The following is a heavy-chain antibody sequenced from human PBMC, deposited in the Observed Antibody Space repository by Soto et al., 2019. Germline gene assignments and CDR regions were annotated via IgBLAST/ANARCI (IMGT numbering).Heavy chain of an antibody. CDR3: ARDQYTGSYFDACDV. D-gene: IGHD1-26*01. CDR2: IWYDGSNK. CDR1: GFSFSSYG. Sequence: PGGSLRLSCAASGFSFSSYGMHWVRQAPGKGLDWVAVIWYDGSNKYYAESVKGRFTISRDNSKNTLYVQMNSLTVEDTAVYYCARDQYTGSYFDACDVWGQGTMVTVSS. V-gene: IGHV3-33*01. J-gene: IGHJ3*01.